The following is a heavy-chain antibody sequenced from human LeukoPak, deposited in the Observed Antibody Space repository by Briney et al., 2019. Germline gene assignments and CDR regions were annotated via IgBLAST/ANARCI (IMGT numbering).Heavy chain of an antibody. CDR2: ISSSGSTI. V-gene: IGHV3-48*03. J-gene: IGHJ4*02. CDR1: GFTFSGYE. D-gene: IGHD6-13*01. Sequence: GGSLRLSCAASGFTFSGYEMNWVRQAPGKWLEWVSYISSSGSTIYYADSVKGRFTISRDNAKNSLYLQMNSLRAEDTAVYYCARGAYSSYYFDYWGQGTLVTVSS. CDR3: ARGAYSSYYFDY.